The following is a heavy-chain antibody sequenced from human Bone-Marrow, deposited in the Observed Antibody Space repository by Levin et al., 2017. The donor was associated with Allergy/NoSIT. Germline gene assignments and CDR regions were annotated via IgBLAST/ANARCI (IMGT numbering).Heavy chain of an antibody. J-gene: IGHJ5*02. D-gene: IGHD5-12*01. V-gene: IGHV3-21*01. CDR2: ITSSSSCI. CDR1: GFTFSSYS. Sequence: GESLKISCAASGFTFSSYSMNWVRQAPGKGLNWVSSITSSSSCIYYADSVKGRFTITRDNAKNSLYLQMNSLRAEDTAVYYCARGLEYSGLPWGQGTLVTVSS. CDR3: ARGLEYSGLP.